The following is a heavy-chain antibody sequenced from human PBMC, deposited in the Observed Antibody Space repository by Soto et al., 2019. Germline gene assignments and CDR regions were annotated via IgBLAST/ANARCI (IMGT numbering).Heavy chain of an antibody. V-gene: IGHV3-23*01. CDR2: ISATCGST. Sequence: GGSLRLSCAASGFTFNNYAINWVRQAPVKGLEWFATISATCGSTFYAGSVKGLFTISRYNSKNTLFLQKIVLRGDETAVYYCAKVRCAGNFDNWGQGTQLT. CDR1: GFTFNNYA. J-gene: IGHJ4*02. CDR3: AKVRCAGNFDN.